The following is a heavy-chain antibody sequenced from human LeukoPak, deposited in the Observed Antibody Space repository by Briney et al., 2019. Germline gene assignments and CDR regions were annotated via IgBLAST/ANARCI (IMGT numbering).Heavy chain of an antibody. J-gene: IGHJ4*02. D-gene: IGHD3-22*01. CDR2: IYHSGST. Sequence: SETLSLTCTVSGYSISSGYYWGWIRQPPGKGLEWIGSIYHSGSTYYNPSLKSRVTISVDTSKNQFSLKLSSVTAADTAVYYCAGAGYYYDSSGYLYYFDYWGQGTLVTVSS. CDR1: GYSISSGYY. CDR3: AGAGYYYDSSGYLYYFDY. V-gene: IGHV4-38-2*02.